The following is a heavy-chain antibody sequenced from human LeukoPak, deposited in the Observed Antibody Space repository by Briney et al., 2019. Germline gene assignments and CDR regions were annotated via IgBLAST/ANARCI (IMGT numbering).Heavy chain of an antibody. CDR1: GDSFNNYY. V-gene: IGHV4-59*01. J-gene: IGHJ4*02. D-gene: IGHD2-15*01. CDR3: ARGRGGYYFDY. CDR2: IYYSGST. Sequence: SETLSLTCTVSGDSFNNYYWTWIRQPPGKGLECIAYIYYSGSTNYNPSLKSRVTISMDTSKNQFSLKLTSVTAADTAVYYCARGRGGYYFDYWGQGTLVTVSS.